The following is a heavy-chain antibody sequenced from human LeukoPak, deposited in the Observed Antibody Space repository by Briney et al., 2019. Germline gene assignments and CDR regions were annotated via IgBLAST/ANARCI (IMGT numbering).Heavy chain of an antibody. Sequence: ASVKVSCKASGGTFSSYAISWVRQAPGRGLEWMGWINTNTGSPTYAQAFAGRFVFSLDTSVTTAYLQISSLRSADTAVYYCARVGRLDYGDYLAHWGPGNRITVSS. CDR1: GGTFSSYA. D-gene: IGHD4-17*01. J-gene: IGHJ4*02. V-gene: IGHV7-4-1*02. CDR2: INTNTGSP. CDR3: ARVGRLDYGDYLAH.